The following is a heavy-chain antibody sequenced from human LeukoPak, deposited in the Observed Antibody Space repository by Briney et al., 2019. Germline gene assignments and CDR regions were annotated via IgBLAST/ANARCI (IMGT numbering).Heavy chain of an antibody. CDR3: GRHDSGTYYRFDY. CDR2: VNYGGPT. Sequence: SETLSLTCTVSGVSISSSSYYWNWIRQPPGKGLEWIGSVNYGGPTYYNPSLKSRVTISVDTSRNQFSLKLSSVTAADTSVYYCGRHDSGTYYRFDYWGQGSLVTVSS. D-gene: IGHD1-26*01. J-gene: IGHJ4*02. V-gene: IGHV4-39*01. CDR1: GVSISSSSYY.